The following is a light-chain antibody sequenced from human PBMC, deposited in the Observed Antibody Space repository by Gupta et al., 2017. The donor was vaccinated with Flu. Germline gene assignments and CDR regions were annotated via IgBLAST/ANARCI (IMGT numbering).Light chain of an antibody. V-gene: IGLV2-14*01. CDR2: EVS. CDR1: SSAVGGYDY. J-gene: IGLJ2*01. CDR3: SSYTKTNNVVV. Sequence: QSALTQPASVSGSPGTSIAISCTGTSSAVGGYDYVSWSQKHPGKAPELMIFEVSRRTSGISERFSGSKSGNTASLTISGLLAEDEGYYYCSSYTKTNNVVVFGGGTKLTVL.